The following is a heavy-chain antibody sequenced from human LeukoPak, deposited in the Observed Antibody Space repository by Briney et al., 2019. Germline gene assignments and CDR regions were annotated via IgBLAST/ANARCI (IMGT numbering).Heavy chain of an antibody. CDR1: GGSISSGSYY. CDR2: IYTSGST. V-gene: IGHV4-61*02. CDR3: AVADGAFDI. Sequence: PSETLSLTCTVSGGSISSGSYYWSWIRQPAGKGLEWIGRIYTSGSTNYNPSLKSRVTISVDTSKNQFSLKLSSVTAADTAVYYCAVADGAFDIWGQGTMVTVSS. J-gene: IGHJ3*02.